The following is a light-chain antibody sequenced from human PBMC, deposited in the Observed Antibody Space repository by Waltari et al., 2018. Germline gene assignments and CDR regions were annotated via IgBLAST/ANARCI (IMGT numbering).Light chain of an antibody. J-gene: IGLJ3*02. Sequence: QSVLTQSPSTSGTPGQRVTISCSGSNSNIGTNHVYWYQQVPGTAPKLLIYRSVLRPSGVPVRFSGSRSGTSASLAIRGLRSEDEAHYYCFVWDDSLSGLWVFGAGTKLTVL. CDR3: FVWDDSLSGLWV. CDR2: RSV. CDR1: NSNIGTNH. V-gene: IGLV1-47*01.